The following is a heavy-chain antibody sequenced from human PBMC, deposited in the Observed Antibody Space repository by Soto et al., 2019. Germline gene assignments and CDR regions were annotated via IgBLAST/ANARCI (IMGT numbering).Heavy chain of an antibody. CDR2: TYYRSKWIH. CDR3: AGVVWFRGMDV. CDR1: GDSVSSISAA. Sequence: SHTLSLTCAISGDSVSSISAAWNLIRQSPSRGLEWLGRTYYRSKWIHEYAVSLESRITISPDTSKNQFSLQLYSVTPEDTAVYYCAGVVWFRGMDVWGQGTPVTVSS. D-gene: IGHD3-16*01. J-gene: IGHJ6*02. V-gene: IGHV6-1*01.